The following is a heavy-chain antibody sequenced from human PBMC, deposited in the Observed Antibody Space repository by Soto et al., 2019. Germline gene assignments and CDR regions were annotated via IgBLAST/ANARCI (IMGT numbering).Heavy chain of an antibody. J-gene: IGHJ6*02. CDR1: GFIFDDYT. CDR3: AKEESSDFWSGLDV. CDR2: ISWDGGST. V-gene: IGHV3-43*01. Sequence: GGSLRLSCAASGFIFDDYTMHWVRQAPGKGLEWVSLISWDGGSTYYADSVKGRFTISRDNSKNSLYLQMNSLRTEDTALYFCAKEESSDFWSGLDVWGQGTTVTVSS. D-gene: IGHD3-3*01.